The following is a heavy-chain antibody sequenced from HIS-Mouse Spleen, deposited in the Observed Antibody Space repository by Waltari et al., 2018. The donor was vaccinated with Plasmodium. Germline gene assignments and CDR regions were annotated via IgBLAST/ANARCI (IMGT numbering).Heavy chain of an antibody. CDR3: ARDPKQLGSAFDI. Sequence: QVQLVQSGAEVKKPGAPVKVSCKASGYTFTGYFMHWVRQAPGQGLEWMGGINPNSGGTNYAQRFQGRVTMTRDTSISTAYMELSRLRSDDTAVYYCARDPKQLGSAFDIWGQGTMVTVSS. CDR1: GYTFTGYF. J-gene: IGHJ3*02. D-gene: IGHD7-27*01. CDR2: INPNSGGT. V-gene: IGHV1-2*02.